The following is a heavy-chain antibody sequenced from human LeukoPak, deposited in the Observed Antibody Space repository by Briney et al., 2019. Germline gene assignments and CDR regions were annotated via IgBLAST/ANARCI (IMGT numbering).Heavy chain of an antibody. CDR2: INAGNGNT. J-gene: IGHJ6*04. V-gene: IGHV1-3*01. D-gene: IGHD3-10*01. CDR1: GYTFTSYA. CDR3: ARDVPMVRGAIINGMDV. Sequence: GASVKVSCKASGYTFTSYAMHWVRQAPGQRLEWMGWINAGNGNTKYSQKFQGRVTITRDTSASTAYMELSSLRSEDTAVYYCARDVPMVRGAIINGMDVWGKGTTVTVSS.